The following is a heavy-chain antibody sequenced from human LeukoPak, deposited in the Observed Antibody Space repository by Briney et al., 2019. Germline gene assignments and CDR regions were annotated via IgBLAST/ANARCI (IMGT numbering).Heavy chain of an antibody. V-gene: IGHV3-23*01. CDR3: AKRGWSGVVTPAAAFDY. CDR1: GFTFSSYA. J-gene: IGHJ4*02. Sequence: GGSLRLSCAASGFTFSSYAMGWVRQAPGQGLEWVSSISGSGDSTYYADSVKGRFTIPRDNSMNTPYLQMNSLRAKATAVYSCAKRGWSGVVTPAAAFDYWGQGTLVTVSS. D-gene: IGHD2-2*01. CDR2: ISGSGDST.